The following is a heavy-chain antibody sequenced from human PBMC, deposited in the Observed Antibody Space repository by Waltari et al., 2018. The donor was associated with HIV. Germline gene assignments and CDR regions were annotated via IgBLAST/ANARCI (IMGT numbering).Heavy chain of an antibody. CDR3: ARQRRVQLERRRGGFDY. CDR2: IYYSGST. Sequence: QLQLQESGPGLVKPSETLSLTCTVSGGSISSSSYYWGWIRQPPGKGLEWIGSIYYSGSTYYNPSLKSRVTISVDTSKNQFSLKLSSVTAADTAVYYCARQRRVQLERRRGGFDYWGQGTLVTVSS. V-gene: IGHV4-39*01. J-gene: IGHJ4*02. D-gene: IGHD1-1*01. CDR1: GGSISSSSYY.